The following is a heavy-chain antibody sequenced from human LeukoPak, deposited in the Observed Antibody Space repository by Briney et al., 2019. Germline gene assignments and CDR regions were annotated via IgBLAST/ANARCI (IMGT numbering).Heavy chain of an antibody. CDR3: ARTIAVAGPDY. Sequence: PSETLSLTCTVSGASISTNYWSWIRQPPGKGLEWIGSIFYTGSPNYNPSLKSRVTISIDTSQNQFSLRLSSVTAADTAVYYCARTIAVAGPDYWGQGTLVTVSS. D-gene: IGHD6-19*01. CDR2: IFYTGSP. CDR1: GASISTNY. J-gene: IGHJ4*02. V-gene: IGHV4-59*01.